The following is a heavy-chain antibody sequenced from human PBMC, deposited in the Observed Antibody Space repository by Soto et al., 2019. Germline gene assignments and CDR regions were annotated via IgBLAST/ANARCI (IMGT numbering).Heavy chain of an antibody. CDR3: AKDMSASYSSSSYYFDY. J-gene: IGHJ4*02. V-gene: IGHV3-9*01. D-gene: IGHD6-6*01. Sequence: LRLSCAASGFTFDDYAMHWVRQVPGKGLEWVSGLSWNSDSIGYADSVKGRFTISRDNAKNSLYLQMNSLRAEDTALYYCAKDMSASYSSSSYYFDYWGQGTLVTVSS. CDR2: LSWNSDSI. CDR1: GFTFDDYA.